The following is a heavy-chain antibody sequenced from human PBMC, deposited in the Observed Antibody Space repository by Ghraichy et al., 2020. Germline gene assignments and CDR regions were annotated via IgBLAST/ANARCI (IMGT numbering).Heavy chain of an antibody. V-gene: IGHV1-69*13. Sequence: SVKVSCKASGGTFSSYAISWVRQAPGQGLEWMGGIIPIFGTANYAQKFQGRVTITADESTSTAYMELSSLRSEDTAVYYCARGLSSGWYWLDYWGQGTLVTVSS. D-gene: IGHD6-19*01. CDR1: GGTFSSYA. CDR2: IIPIFGTA. CDR3: ARGLSSGWYWLDY. J-gene: IGHJ4*02.